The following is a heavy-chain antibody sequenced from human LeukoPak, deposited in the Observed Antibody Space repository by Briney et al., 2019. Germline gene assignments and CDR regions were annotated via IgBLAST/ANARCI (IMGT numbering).Heavy chain of an antibody. Sequence: PSETLSLTCAVYGDSFSGYYWSWIRQPPGKGLEWIAEINHRGTTHYNPSLKSRVNISADTSKNQFSLHLDSVTAADTAVYYCARSWAGMYYPFYYFDYWGQGTLVTVSS. CDR2: INHRGTT. D-gene: IGHD1-26*01. J-gene: IGHJ4*01. CDR3: ARSWAGMYYPFYYFDY. V-gene: IGHV4-34*01. CDR1: GDSFSGYY.